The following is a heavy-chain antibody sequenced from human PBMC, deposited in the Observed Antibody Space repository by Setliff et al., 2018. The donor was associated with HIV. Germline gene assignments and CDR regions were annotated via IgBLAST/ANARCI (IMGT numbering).Heavy chain of an antibody. CDR2: ITWNSDNT. CDR1: GFTFNDYA. CDR3: VKDGTLIGRYYQFFDA. Sequence: SLKISCAASGFTFNDYAMHWVRQPPGKGLEWVSGITWNSDNTYYADSVKGRFTISRDNAKNSVYLQMTSLRPEDTAFYCYVKDGTLIGRYYQFFDAWGKGIMVTVSS. J-gene: IGHJ6*04. V-gene: IGHV3-9*01. D-gene: IGHD1-26*01.